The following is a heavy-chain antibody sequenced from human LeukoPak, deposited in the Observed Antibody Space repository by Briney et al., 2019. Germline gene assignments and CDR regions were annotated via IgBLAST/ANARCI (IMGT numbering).Heavy chain of an antibody. V-gene: IGHV1-2*02. CDR1: GYTFTDYY. J-gene: IGHJ4*02. CDR2: INPNSGGT. CDR3: ARDREWRSSPTGEFDY. Sequence: GASVKVSCKASGYTFTDYYMHWVRQAPGQGLEWMGWINPNSGGTNYAQKFQGRVTMTRDTSISTAYMELSRLRSDDTAVYYCARDREWRSSPTGEFDYWGQGTLVTVSS. D-gene: IGHD6-13*01.